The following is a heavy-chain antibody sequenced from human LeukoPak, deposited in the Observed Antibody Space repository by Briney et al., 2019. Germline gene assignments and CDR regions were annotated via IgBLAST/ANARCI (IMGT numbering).Heavy chain of an antibody. CDR3: ARVPGGWFGELLFDY. CDR1: GGSISSYY. D-gene: IGHD3-10*01. V-gene: IGHV4-59*01. CDR2: IYYSGST. J-gene: IGHJ4*02. Sequence: LSETLSLTCTVSGGSISSYYLSWIREPPGKGLEWIGYIYYSGSTNYNPSLKSRVTISVDTSKNQFSLKLSSVTAADTAVYYCARVPGGWFGELLFDYWGQGTLVTVSS.